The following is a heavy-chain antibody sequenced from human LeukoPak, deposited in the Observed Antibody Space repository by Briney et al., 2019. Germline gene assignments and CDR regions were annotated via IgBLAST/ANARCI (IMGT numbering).Heavy chain of an antibody. CDR1: GGSISSYY. V-gene: IGHV4-4*07. J-gene: IGHJ4*02. CDR2: IYTSGST. D-gene: IGHD3-22*01. Sequence: PSETLSLTCTVSGGSISSYYWSWIRQHAGKGLEWLGRIYTSGSTNYNPSLKSRVTISVDKSKNQFSLKLSSVTAADTAVYYCARDEPYYYDSSGYYTYYFDYWGQGTLVTVSA. CDR3: ARDEPYYYDSSGYYTYYFDY.